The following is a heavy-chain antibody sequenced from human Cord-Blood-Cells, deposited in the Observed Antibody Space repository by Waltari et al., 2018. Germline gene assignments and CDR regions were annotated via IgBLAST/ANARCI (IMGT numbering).Heavy chain of an antibody. CDR1: GYTFTSYD. V-gene: IGHV1-8*01. D-gene: IGHD6-13*01. CDR3: ARGVGIAAAGPIDY. J-gene: IGHJ4*02. CDR2: RNPNSGNK. Sequence: QVQLVQSGAEVKKPGASVKVSCKASGYTFTSYDINWVRQATGQGLEWMGWRNPNSGNKGYAKKFQGRVTMTRNTSISTAYMELSSLRSEDTAVYYCARGVGIAAAGPIDYWGQGTLVTVSS.